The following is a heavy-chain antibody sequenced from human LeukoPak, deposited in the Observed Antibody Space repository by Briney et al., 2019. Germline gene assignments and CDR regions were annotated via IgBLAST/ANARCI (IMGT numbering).Heavy chain of an antibody. D-gene: IGHD4-17*01. CDR3: AREASVTEFDY. CDR2: IYYSGST. CDR1: GGSISSGGYY. V-gene: IGHV4-31*03. J-gene: IGHJ4*02. Sequence: PSETLSLTCTVSGGSISSGGYYWSWIRQHPGKGLEWIGYIYYSGSTYYNPSLKSRVTISVDTSKNQFSLKLSSVTAADTAVYYCAREASVTEFDYWGQGTLVTVSS.